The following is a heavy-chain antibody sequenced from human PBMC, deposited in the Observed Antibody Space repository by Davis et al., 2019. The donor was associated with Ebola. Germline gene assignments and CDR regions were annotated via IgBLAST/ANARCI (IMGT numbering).Heavy chain of an antibody. D-gene: IGHD1-26*01. J-gene: IGHJ4*02. CDR3: ARSHRATNWRILVY. V-gene: IGHV3-33*01. CDR2: IWYDGSNK. CDR1: GFTFSSYG. Sequence: PGGSLRLSCAASGFTFSSYGMHWVRQAPGKGLEWVAVIWYDGSNKYYADSVKGRFTISRDNSKNTLYLQMNSLRAEDTAVYYCARSHRATNWRILVYWGQGTLVTVSS.